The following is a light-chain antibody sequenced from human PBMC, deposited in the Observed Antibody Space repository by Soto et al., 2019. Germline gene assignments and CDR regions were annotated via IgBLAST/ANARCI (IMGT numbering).Light chain of an antibody. Sequence: DIQMTQSPSSLSVSVGDRVTLTCQASQDISNYLNWYQQKPGKAPKLLIYAASSLQSGVPSRFSGSGSGTDFTLTISSLQPEDSATYYCQQYTNTNNPWMFGQGTKVDIK. CDR1: QDISNY. J-gene: IGKJ1*01. CDR3: QQYTNTNNPWM. V-gene: IGKV1-16*01. CDR2: AAS.